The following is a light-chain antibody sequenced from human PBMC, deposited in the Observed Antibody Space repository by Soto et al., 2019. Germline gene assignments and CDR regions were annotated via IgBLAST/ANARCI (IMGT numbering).Light chain of an antibody. J-gene: IGKJ5*01. V-gene: IGKV3-15*01. CDR1: QSVSSN. CDR3: QQYNNWLIT. CDR2: GAS. Sequence: EVVMRQSPATLSVSPGERATLSCRASQSVSSNLAWYQQTPGQAPRLLIYGASTRATGIPARFSGSGSGTEFTLTISSLQSEDFAVYYCQQYNNWLITFGQGTRREIK.